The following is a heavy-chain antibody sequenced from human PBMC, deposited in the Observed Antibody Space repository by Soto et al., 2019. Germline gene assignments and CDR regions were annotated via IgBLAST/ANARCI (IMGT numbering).Heavy chain of an antibody. CDR3: ARTGNYYDSSESNWFDP. J-gene: IGHJ5*02. V-gene: IGHV4-30-2*02. D-gene: IGHD3-22*01. CDR2: IYHSGST. Sequence: SETLSLTCAVSCGSISSGGYSWSWIRQPPGKGLEWIGYIYHSGSTYYNPSLKSRVTISVDTSKNQFSLKLSSVTAADTAVYYCARTGNYYDSSESNWFDPWGQGTLVTVSS. CDR1: CGSISSGGYS.